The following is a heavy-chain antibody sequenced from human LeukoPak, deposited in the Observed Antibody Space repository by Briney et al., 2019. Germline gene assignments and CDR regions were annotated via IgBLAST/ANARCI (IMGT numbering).Heavy chain of an antibody. J-gene: IGHJ6*02. D-gene: IGHD3-10*01. CDR1: GFTFSSYS. CDR2: ISSSSSYI. V-gene: IGHV3-21*01. CDR3: ARDRPWMRGGSGSYPHFYYYGMDV. Sequence: PGGSLRLSCAASGFTFSSYSMNWVRQAPGKGLEWVSSISSSSSYIYYADSVKGRFTISRDNAKNSLYLQMNSLRAEDTAVYYCARDRPWMRGGSGSYPHFYYYGMDVWGQGTTVTVSS.